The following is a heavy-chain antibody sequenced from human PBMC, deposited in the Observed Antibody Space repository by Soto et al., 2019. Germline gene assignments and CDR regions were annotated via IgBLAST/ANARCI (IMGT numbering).Heavy chain of an antibody. J-gene: IGHJ3*02. V-gene: IGHV1-69*06. CDR2: IIPNYEAA. CDR3: ARYWNAGTLYGAFDI. D-gene: IGHD4-17*01. CDR1: GGSFNNYV. Sequence: QVPLVQSGAEVRKPGSSVKVSCEASGGSFNNYVISWLRQAPGQGLEWMGGIIPNYEAANYAQKFRGRLTITAEKATNTAYLELNSLRHEDTATYFCARYWNAGTLYGAFDIWGQGTTVIVS.